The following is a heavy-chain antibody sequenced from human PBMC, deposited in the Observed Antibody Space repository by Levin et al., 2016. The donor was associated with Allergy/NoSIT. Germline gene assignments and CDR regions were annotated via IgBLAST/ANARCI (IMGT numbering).Heavy chain of an antibody. Sequence: GGSLRLSCAASGFTFSSYGMHWVRQAPGKGLEWVAVISYDGSDKYYADSVKGRFTISRDNSKNTLYLQMNSLRAEDTAVYYCARDTLPVPAAYIDYWGQGTLVTVSS. V-gene: IGHV3-30*03. CDR1: GFTFSSYG. CDR3: ARDTLPVPAAYIDY. CDR2: ISYDGSDK. J-gene: IGHJ4*02. D-gene: IGHD2-2*01.